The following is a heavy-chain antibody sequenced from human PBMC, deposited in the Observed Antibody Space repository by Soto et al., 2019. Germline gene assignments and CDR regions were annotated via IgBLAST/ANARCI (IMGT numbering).Heavy chain of an antibody. D-gene: IGHD5-12*01. J-gene: IGHJ4*02. CDR2: IDWNGGTK. CDR1: GFTSDDYA. Sequence: PGGSLRLSCAASGFTSDDYAMHWVRQAPGKGLEWVSGIDWNGGTKGYADSVKGRFTISRDNAKNSLYLQMNSLRAEDTAFYYCAKDTSTSGYDFYYFDYWGQGTLVTVSS. V-gene: IGHV3-9*02. CDR3: AKDTSTSGYDFYYFDY.